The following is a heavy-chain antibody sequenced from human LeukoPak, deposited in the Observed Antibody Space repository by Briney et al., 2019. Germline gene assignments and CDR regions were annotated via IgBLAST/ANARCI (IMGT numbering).Heavy chain of an antibody. CDR1: GFAFSSYW. J-gene: IGHJ4*02. CDR2: INLDGSEK. D-gene: IGHD6-13*01. CDR3: ARGSWSAADTNIDY. Sequence: GGSLRLSCAASGFAFSSYWMTWVRQGQGKGLEWVANINLDGSEKYYGDSVKGRFTISRDNAKNSLYLQMNSLRAEDTAVYYCARGSWSAADTNIDYWGQGTLVTVSS. V-gene: IGHV3-7*02.